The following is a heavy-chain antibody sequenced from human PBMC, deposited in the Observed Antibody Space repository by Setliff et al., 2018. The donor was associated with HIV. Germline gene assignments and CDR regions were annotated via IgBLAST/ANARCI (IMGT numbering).Heavy chain of an antibody. V-gene: IGHV4-39*07. CDR2: FYYSGST. J-gene: IGHJ4*02. CDR3: ARDRLTYYFDD. Sequence: SETLSLTCAVSGGSICSSNYYWVWIRQPPGKALGWIGSFYYSGSTYYNPSLKSRVTLSLDTSRNLFSLRLASVTAADTAVYYCARDRLTYYFDDWGQGILVTVSS. CDR1: GGSICSSNYY. D-gene: IGHD3-22*01.